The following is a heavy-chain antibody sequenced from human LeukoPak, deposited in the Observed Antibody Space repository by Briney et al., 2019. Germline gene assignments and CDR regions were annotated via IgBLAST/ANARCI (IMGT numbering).Heavy chain of an antibody. J-gene: IGHJ4*02. V-gene: IGHV3-23*01. Sequence: PGGSLTLSCAASGFTFSSYAMSWVRQAPGKGLEWVSAISGSGGSTYYADSVKGRFTISRDNSKNTLYLQMNSLRAEDTAVYYCAKDQEDIAAAGTTGVDYWGQGTLVTVSS. CDR2: ISGSGGST. D-gene: IGHD6-13*01. CDR1: GFTFSSYA. CDR3: AKDQEDIAAAGTTGVDY.